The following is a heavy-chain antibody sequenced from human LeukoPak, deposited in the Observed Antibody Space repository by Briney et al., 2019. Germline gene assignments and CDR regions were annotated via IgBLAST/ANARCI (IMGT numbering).Heavy chain of an antibody. Sequence: PGGSLRLSCAASGFTFSSYAISWVRQAPGKGLEWVSVIYSGGTTYYADSVKARFIISRDNSKNMLYLQMNSLRAEDTAVYYCAGGGNSVLDYWGQGTLVTVSS. V-gene: IGHV3-66*01. CDR3: AGGGNSVLDY. J-gene: IGHJ4*02. D-gene: IGHD4-23*01. CDR1: GFTFSSYA. CDR2: IYSGGTT.